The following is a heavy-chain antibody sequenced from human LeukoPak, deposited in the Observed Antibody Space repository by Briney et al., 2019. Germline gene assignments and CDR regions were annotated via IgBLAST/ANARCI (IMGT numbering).Heavy chain of an antibody. CDR1: GFSFSNYA. J-gene: IGHJ4*02. D-gene: IGHD4-17*01. CDR2: ISGGSGST. Sequence: PGGSLRLSCAASGFSFSNYAMSWVRQAPGKGLEWISIISGGSGSTYYADSVKGRFTISRDNSKNTLYLQMNSLRAEDTAVYYCANLRYWGQGTLVTVSS. V-gene: IGHV3-23*01. CDR3: ANLRY.